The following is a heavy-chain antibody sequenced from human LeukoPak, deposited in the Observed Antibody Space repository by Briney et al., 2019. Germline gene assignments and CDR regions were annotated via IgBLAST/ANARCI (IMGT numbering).Heavy chain of an antibody. V-gene: IGHV4-59*12. D-gene: IGHD7-27*01. Sequence: SETLSLTCTVSGGSISNYYWSWIRQSPGKGLEWIGYIYYTGNTNYNPSLESRVIISVDTSKKQFSLELTSVTAADTAVYYCATAGGTGASFDYWGQGTLVTVSS. CDR2: IYYTGNT. CDR3: ATAGGTGASFDY. J-gene: IGHJ4*02. CDR1: GGSISNYY.